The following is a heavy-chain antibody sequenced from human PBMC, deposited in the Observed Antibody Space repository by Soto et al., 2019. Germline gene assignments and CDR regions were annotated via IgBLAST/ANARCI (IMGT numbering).Heavy chain of an antibody. CDR3: ATAIRITIFGVNSILDV. Sequence: GASVKVSCKVSGYTLTELSMHWVRQAPGKGLEWMGGFDPEDGETIYAQKFQGRVTMTEDTSTDTAYMELSSLRSEDTAMYYCATAIRITIFGVNSILDVWGKGTTVTVS. J-gene: IGHJ6*03. D-gene: IGHD3-3*01. CDR1: GYTLTELS. CDR2: FDPEDGET. V-gene: IGHV1-24*01.